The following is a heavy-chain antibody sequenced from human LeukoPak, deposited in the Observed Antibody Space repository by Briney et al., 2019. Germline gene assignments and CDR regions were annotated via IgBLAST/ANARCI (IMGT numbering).Heavy chain of an antibody. V-gene: IGHV3-64*01. J-gene: IGHJ6*03. D-gene: IGHD5-18*01. CDR2: ISSNGGST. CDR3: AKAGGDTAMDLYYYYMDV. Sequence: GGSLRLSCAASGFTFSSYAMHWVRQAPGKGLEYVSAISSNGGSTYYANSVKGRFTISRDNSKNTLYLQMGSLRAEDMAVYYCAKAGGDTAMDLYYYYMDVWGKGTTVTISS. CDR1: GFTFSSYA.